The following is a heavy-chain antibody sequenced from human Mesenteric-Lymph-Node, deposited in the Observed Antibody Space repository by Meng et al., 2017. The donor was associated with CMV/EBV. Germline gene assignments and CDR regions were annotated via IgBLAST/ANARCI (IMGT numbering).Heavy chain of an antibody. J-gene: IGHJ6*02. D-gene: IGHD6-13*01. V-gene: IGHV1-46*01. CDR3: ARRPLAASYYYAMDV. CDR2: INPSAGST. CDR1: GYNFTTYY. Sequence: ASVKVSCKASGYNFTTYYFHWVRQAPGQGLEWMGIINPSAGSTTYAQKFQGRVTMTRDTSTSTVYMELSSLRSEDTAVYYCARRPLAASYYYAMDVWGQGTTVTVSS.